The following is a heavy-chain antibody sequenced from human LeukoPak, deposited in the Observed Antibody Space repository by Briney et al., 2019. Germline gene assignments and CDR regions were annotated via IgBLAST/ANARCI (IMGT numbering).Heavy chain of an antibody. CDR3: ASVVATAYFDY. Sequence: GGSLRLSCAASGFTVSSNYMSWVRQAPGKGLGWASAIYSGGSTYYADSVKGSFTISTDNSKNTLYLQMNSLRAEDTAVYYCASVVATAYFDYWGQGTLVTVSS. V-gene: IGHV3-66*01. J-gene: IGHJ4*02. D-gene: IGHD5-18*01. CDR2: IYSGGST. CDR1: GFTVSSNY.